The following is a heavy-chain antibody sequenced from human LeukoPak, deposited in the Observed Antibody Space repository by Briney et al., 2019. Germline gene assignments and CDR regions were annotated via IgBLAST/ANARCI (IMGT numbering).Heavy chain of an antibody. J-gene: IGHJ5*02. Sequence: PSETLSLTCTVSGGSISSSSYYWGWIPQPPGKGLEWIGSIYYSGSTYYNPSLESRVTISVDTSKNQFSLKLNSVTATDTAVYYCVRQGWSNWFDPWGQGTLVTVSS. CDR3: VRQGWSNWFDP. CDR2: IYYSGST. CDR1: GGSISSSSYY. D-gene: IGHD2-15*01. V-gene: IGHV4-39*01.